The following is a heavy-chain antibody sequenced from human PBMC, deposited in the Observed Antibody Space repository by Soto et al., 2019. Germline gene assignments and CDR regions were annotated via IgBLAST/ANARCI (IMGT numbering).Heavy chain of an antibody. CDR3: ARDGSTSWYSYDYHGMDV. Sequence: EVQLVESGGGLVQPGGPLRLSCAASGFTFRTYWLSWVRQVPGKGLEWVANINLDGSEKNYVDSVKGRFTISKDNARNSLYQQMSSLRAEDTALYYCARDGSTSWYSYDYHGMDVWGQGTTVTVSS. CDR1: GFTFRTYW. CDR2: INLDGSEK. D-gene: IGHD5-18*01. V-gene: IGHV3-7*05. J-gene: IGHJ6*02.